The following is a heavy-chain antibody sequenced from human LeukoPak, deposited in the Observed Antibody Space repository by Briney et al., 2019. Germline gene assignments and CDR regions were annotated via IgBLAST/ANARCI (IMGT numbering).Heavy chain of an antibody. CDR2: IGTAGDT. V-gene: IGHV3-13*01. CDR1: GFSFSSYD. J-gene: IGHJ3*02. Sequence: GGSLRLACAVSGFSFSSYDMHWVRQPTGKGLEWVSAIGTAGDTYYPGSVKGRFSISRENANNSLYLQMNSLRAGDTAVYYCARYVNLGPTIDAFDIWGQGTMVTVSS. CDR3: ARYVNLGPTIDAFDI. D-gene: IGHD1-26*01.